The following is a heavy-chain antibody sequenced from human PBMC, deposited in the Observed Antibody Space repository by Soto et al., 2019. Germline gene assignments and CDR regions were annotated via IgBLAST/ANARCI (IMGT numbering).Heavy chain of an antibody. V-gene: IGHV3-23*01. Sequence: GGSLRLSCAASGFTFSSYAMIWVRQAPGKGLEWVSGVGGSGEYTYYADSVKGRFTISRDNSKNTVYLQISSLRAEDTAVYYCAKVLTGYYYYFEYWGQGTLVTVSS. CDR1: GFTFSSYA. CDR3: AKVLTGYYYYFEY. J-gene: IGHJ4*02. CDR2: VGGSGEYT. D-gene: IGHD3-9*01.